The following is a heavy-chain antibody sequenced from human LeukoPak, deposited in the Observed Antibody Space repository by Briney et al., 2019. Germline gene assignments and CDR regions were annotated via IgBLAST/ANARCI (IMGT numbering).Heavy chain of an antibody. CDR1: GFTFTSSV. J-gene: IGHJ4*02. V-gene: IGHV1-58*02. Sequence: TSVKVSCKASGFTFTSSVMQWVRQARGQRHEWMGWIVVGSGNTNYAQEFQGRLTFTRDMSTSTAYMELSSLRSEDTAVYYCAAELEVGRGYFNYWGQGTLVTVSP. D-gene: IGHD1-1*01. CDR3: AAELEVGRGYFNY. CDR2: IVVGSGNT.